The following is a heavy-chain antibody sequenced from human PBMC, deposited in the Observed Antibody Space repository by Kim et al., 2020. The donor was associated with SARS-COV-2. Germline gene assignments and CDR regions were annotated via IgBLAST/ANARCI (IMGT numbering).Heavy chain of an antibody. CDR2: ISAYNGNT. V-gene: IGHV1-18*01. J-gene: IGHJ4*02. CDR1: GYTFTSYG. CDR3: ARDRPLWDSGSYYGYFDY. Sequence: ASVKVSCKASGYTFTSYGISWVRQAPGQGLEWMGWISAYNGNTNYAQKLQGRVTMTTDTSTSTAYMELRSLRSDDTAVYYCARDRPLWDSGSYYGYFDYWGQGTLVTVSS. D-gene: IGHD1-26*01.